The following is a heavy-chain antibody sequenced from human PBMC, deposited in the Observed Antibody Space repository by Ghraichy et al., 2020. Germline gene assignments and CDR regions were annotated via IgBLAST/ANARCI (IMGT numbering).Heavy chain of an antibody. J-gene: IGHJ6*02. CDR2: ISGSGGST. CDR3: IKSTWEEPNLYCSGGSCYSGDVYYYGMDV. D-gene: IGHD2-15*01. CDR1: GFTFSSYA. V-gene: IGHV3-23*01. Sequence: GGSLRLSCAASGFTFSSYAMSWVRQAPGKGLEWVSAISGSGGSTYYVDSVKGRFTISRDNSKNTLYLQMNSLRAEDTAVYYCIKSTWEEPNLYCSGGSCYSGDVYYYGMDVWGQGTTVTVSS.